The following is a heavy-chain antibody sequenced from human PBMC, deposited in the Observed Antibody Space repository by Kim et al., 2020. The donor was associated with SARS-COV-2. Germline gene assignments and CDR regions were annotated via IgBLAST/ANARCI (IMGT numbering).Heavy chain of an antibody. J-gene: IGHJ3*01. CDR3: ARRRDGYGSSPGEGDAF. Sequence: SETLSLTCTVSGGSLSLYYWSWIRQPPGKGLQWIGNIFYSGSTNYNPSLKSRVTMSVDTSKKQFSLKLNSVSAADTAVYYCARRRDGYGSSPGEGDAF. CDR1: GGSLSLYY. CDR2: IFYSGST. V-gene: IGHV4-59*12. D-gene: IGHD6-19*01.